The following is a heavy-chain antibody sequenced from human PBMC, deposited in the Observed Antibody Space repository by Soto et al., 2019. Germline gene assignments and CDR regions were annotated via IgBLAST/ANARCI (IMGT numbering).Heavy chain of an antibody. D-gene: IGHD3-16*02. CDR3: ARLNGDYDYVWGSYRLYYYSGMDV. V-gene: IGHV5-51*01. J-gene: IGHJ6*02. Sequence: GESLKISCKGSGYSFTSYWIGWVRQMHGKGLEWMGIIYPGDSDTRYRPSFQGQVTISADKSISTAYLQWSSLKASDTAMYYCARLNGDYDYVWGSYRLYYYSGMDVWGQGTTVTVSS. CDR1: GYSFTSYW. CDR2: IYPGDSDT.